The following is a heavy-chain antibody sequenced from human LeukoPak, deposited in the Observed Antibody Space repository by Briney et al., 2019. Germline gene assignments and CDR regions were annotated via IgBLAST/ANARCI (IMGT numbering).Heavy chain of an antibody. V-gene: IGHV4-61*02. CDR1: GGSISSGSYY. D-gene: IGHD5-18*01. CDR2: IYTSGST. J-gene: IGHJ3*02. Sequence: SETLSLTCTVSGGSISSGSYYWSWIRQPAGKGLEWIGRIYTSGSTNYNPSLKSRVTISVDTSKNQFSLKLSSVTDADTAVYYCAGGGYSYGYGAFDIWGQGTMVTVSS. CDR3: AGGGYSYGYGAFDI.